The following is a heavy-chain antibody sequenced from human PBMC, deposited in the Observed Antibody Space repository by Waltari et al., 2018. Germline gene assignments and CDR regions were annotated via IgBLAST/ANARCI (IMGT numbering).Heavy chain of an antibody. J-gene: IGHJ4*02. Sequence: QVQLQESGPGLVKPSETLSLTCNVSGGSMRNYYWSWIRQPPGKGLEWIGYIYYSGTTNYNPSLKSRVTMSVDTSKNQFSLKLTSVTAADTAVYYCARGSGRQLTYWGQGTLVTVSS. CDR3: ARGSGRQLTY. D-gene: IGHD6-13*01. CDR1: GGSMRNYY. CDR2: IYYSGTT. V-gene: IGHV4-59*01.